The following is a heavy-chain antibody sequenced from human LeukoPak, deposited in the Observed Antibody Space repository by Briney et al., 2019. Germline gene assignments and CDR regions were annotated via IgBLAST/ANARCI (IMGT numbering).Heavy chain of an antibody. Sequence: PGGSLRLSCAASGFTFNTYTMNWVRQAPGKGLEWVSSITASSTAIYSADSVKGRFTISRDNAKNFLYLQMNSLRAEDTAVYYCAKDGPEYYYGSGSDWFDPWGQGTLVTVSS. J-gene: IGHJ5*02. D-gene: IGHD3-10*01. V-gene: IGHV3-21*04. CDR2: ITASSTAI. CDR1: GFTFNTYT. CDR3: AKDGPEYYYGSGSDWFDP.